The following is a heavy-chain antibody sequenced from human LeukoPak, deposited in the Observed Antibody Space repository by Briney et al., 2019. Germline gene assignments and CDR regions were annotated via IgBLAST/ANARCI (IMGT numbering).Heavy chain of an antibody. CDR2: INWNGGRT. D-gene: IGHD3-10*01. V-gene: IGHV3-20*04. CDR3: ARGHYQIEL. CDR1: GFTFDDDG. Sequence: GGSLRLSCAASGFTFDDDGMSWVRQAPGKGLEWVSGINWNGGRTGYADSVKGRFTISRDNAKNSLYLQMNSLRAEDTAVYYCARGHYQIELWGQGTLVTVSS. J-gene: IGHJ4*02.